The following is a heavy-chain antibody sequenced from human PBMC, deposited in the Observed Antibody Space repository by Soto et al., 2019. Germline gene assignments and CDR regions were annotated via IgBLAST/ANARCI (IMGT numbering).Heavy chain of an antibody. CDR1: GGTFSNYT. CDR3: AITLGQGWFDP. J-gene: IGHJ5*02. V-gene: IGHV1-69*02. Sequence: QVHLVQSGAEVKKPGSSVKVSCKASGGTFSNYTVSWVRQAPGQGLEWMGRTIPILGVTNYAQKFKGRVTITADNSTSTAYMELSSLRSEDTAVYYCAITLGQGWFDPWGQGTLVTVSS. CDR2: TIPILGVT. D-gene: IGHD1-20*01.